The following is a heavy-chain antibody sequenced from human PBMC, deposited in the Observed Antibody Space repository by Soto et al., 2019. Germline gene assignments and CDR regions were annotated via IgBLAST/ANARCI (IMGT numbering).Heavy chain of an antibody. CDR1: GYTFTSYG. Sequence: QVQLVQSGAEVKKPGASVKVSCKASGYTFTSYGISWVRQAPGQGLEWMGWISAYNGNTNYAQKLQGRVTMTTDTSTSTADMALRSLRFDDTAVYYCARDSGLAAAGSHFDPWGQGTLVTVSS. D-gene: IGHD6-13*01. V-gene: IGHV1-18*01. CDR3: ARDSGLAAAGSHFDP. CDR2: ISAYNGNT. J-gene: IGHJ5*02.